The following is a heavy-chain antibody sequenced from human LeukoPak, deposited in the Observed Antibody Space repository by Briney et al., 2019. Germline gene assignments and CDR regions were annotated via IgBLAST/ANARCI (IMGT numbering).Heavy chain of an antibody. D-gene: IGHD3-10*01. CDR3: ARRGYYGSGRRVFGY. J-gene: IGHJ4*02. V-gene: IGHV4-34*01. CDR1: GGSFSGYY. Sequence: SETLSLTCAVYGGSFSGYYWSWIRQPPGKGLEWIGEINHSGSTNYNPSLKSRVTISVDTSKNQFSLKLSSVTAADTAVYYCARRGYYGSGRRVFGYWGQGTLVTVSS. CDR2: INHSGST.